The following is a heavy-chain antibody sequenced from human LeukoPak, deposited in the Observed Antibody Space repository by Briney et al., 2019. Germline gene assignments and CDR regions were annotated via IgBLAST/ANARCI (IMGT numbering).Heavy chain of an antibody. V-gene: IGHV4-61*08. Sequence: SETLSLTCTVSGGSISSGGYYWSWIRQPPGKGLEWIGYIYYSGSTNYNPSLKSRVTISVDTSKNQFSLKLSSVTAADTAVYYCASFTYYDFWTFPYWGQGTLVTVSS. CDR3: ASFTYYDFWTFPY. CDR2: IYYSGST. J-gene: IGHJ4*02. CDR1: GGSISSGGYY. D-gene: IGHD3-3*01.